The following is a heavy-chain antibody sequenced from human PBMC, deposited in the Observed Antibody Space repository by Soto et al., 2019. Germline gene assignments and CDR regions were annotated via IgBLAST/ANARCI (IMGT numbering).Heavy chain of an antibody. CDR1: GGSISSYY. CDR2: IYHTGNT. CDR3: ARGRRALDSSGIFDY. D-gene: IGHD6-19*01. Sequence: SETLSLTCPFSGGSISSYYWSWVRQPPGKGLEWIGYIYHTGNTVYNPSLKSRVTISLDTSKSQFSLKLTTVTTADTAIYYCARGRRALDSSGIFDYWGQGPLVTVSS. J-gene: IGHJ4*02. V-gene: IGHV4-59*01.